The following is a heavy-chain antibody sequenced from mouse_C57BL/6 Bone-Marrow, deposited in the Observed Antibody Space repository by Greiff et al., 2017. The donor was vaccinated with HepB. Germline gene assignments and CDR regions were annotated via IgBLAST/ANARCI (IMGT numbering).Heavy chain of an antibody. CDR3: TRKWTTIVKAWFAY. CDR2: IYPGNSDT. Sequence: EVQLQQSGTVLARPGASVKMSCKTSGYTFTSYWMHWVKQRPGQGLEWIGAIYPGNSDTSYNQKFKGKAKLTAVTSASTAYMELSSLTNEDSAVYYCTRKWTTIVKAWFAYWGQGTLVTVSA. D-gene: IGHD2-12*01. J-gene: IGHJ3*01. V-gene: IGHV1-5*01. CDR1: GYTFTSYW.